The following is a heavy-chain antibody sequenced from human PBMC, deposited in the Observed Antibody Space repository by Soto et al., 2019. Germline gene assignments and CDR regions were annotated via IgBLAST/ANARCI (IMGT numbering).Heavy chain of an antibody. J-gene: IGHJ6*03. Sequence: QVTLKESGPVLVRPTETLTLTCTVSGFSLNNARVGVSWIRQPPGKALEWLAHILSNDGKSYSTSLKTRLSISKDTSKSQVVLTMTNMDPVDTDTYYCARMLAVNYYYYYMDVWGKGTTVTVSS. V-gene: IGHV2-26*01. CDR1: GFSLNNARVG. CDR3: ARMLAVNYYYYYMDV. CDR2: ILSNDGK. D-gene: IGHD3-10*01.